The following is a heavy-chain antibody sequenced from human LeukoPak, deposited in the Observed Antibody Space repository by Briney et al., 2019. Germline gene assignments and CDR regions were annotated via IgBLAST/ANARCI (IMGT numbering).Heavy chain of an antibody. D-gene: IGHD5-18*01. J-gene: IGHJ6*03. CDR3: ARGGTDTAMVRTDYYYYMDV. V-gene: IGHV4-4*07. CDR1: GGSISGYH. Sequence: SETLSLTCTVSGGSISGYHWNWIRQPAGKGLEWIGRIYTSGSTNYNPSLKSRVTISVDTSKNQFSLKLSSVTAADTAVYYCARGGTDTAMVRTDYYYYMDVWGKGTTVTVSS. CDR2: IYTSGST.